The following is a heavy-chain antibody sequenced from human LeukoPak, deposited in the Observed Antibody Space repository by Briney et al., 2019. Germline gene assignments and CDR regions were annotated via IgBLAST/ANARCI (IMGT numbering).Heavy chain of an antibody. D-gene: IGHD4-23*01. Sequence: GASVKVSCKASGGTFSSYAISWVRQAPGQGLEWMGRIIPILGIANYAQKFQGRVTITADKSTSTAYMGLSSLRSEDTAVYYCARDDYGGNGFDYWGQGTLVTVSS. CDR3: ARDDYGGNGFDY. CDR1: GGTFSSYA. V-gene: IGHV1-69*04. J-gene: IGHJ4*02. CDR2: IIPILGIA.